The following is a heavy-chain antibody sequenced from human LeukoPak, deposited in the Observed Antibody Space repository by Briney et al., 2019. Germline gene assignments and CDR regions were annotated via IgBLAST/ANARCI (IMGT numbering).Heavy chain of an antibody. CDR3: AKDVSYYDILTGYYWKGDFDY. Sequence: GGSLRLSCAASGFTFSSYAMSWVRHAPGKGLERVSAISGSGGRTDYADSVKGRFTISRDNSKNTVYLQMNSLRAEDTAVYYCAKDVSYYDILTGYYWKGDFDYWGQGTLVTVSS. CDR1: GFTFSSYA. CDR2: ISGSGGRT. D-gene: IGHD3-9*01. J-gene: IGHJ4*02. V-gene: IGHV3-23*01.